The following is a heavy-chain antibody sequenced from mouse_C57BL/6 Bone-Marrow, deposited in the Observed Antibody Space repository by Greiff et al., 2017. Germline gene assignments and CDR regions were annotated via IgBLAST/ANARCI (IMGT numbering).Heavy chain of an antibody. D-gene: IGHD1-1*01. CDR2: IDPSDSYT. CDR3: AREEGDYYVWFAY. V-gene: IGHV1-69*01. CDR1: GYTFTSYW. J-gene: IGHJ3*01. Sequence: QVQLQQPGAELVMPGASVKLSCKASGYTFTSYWMHWVKQRPGQGLEWIGEIDPSDSYTNYNQKFKGKSTLTVDKSSSTAYMQLSSLTSEDSAVYYCAREEGDYYVWFAYWGQGTLVTVSA.